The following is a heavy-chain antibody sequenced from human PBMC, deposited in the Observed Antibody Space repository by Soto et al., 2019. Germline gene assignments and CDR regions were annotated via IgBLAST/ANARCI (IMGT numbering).Heavy chain of an antibody. J-gene: IGHJ4*02. V-gene: IGHV3-33*01. CDR2: IWYDGSNK. CDR3: ARTPDYYDTYYFDY. Sequence: QVQLVESGGGVVQPGRSLRLSCAASGFTFSSYGMHWVRQAPGKGLEWVAVIWYDGSNKYYADSVKGRFTISRDNSKNTLYLQMNSLRAEDTAVYYCARTPDYYDTYYFDYWGQGTLVTVSS. D-gene: IGHD3-22*01. CDR1: GFTFSSYG.